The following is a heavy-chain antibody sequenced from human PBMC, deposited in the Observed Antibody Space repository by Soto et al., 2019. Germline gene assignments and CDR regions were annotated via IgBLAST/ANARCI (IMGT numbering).Heavy chain of an antibody. Sequence: GGSLRLSCAASGFTFSSYAMHWVRQAPGKGLEWVAVISYDGSNKYYADSVKGRFTISRDNSKNTLYLQMNSLRAEDTAVYYCARGRRGKDIVLVPVAPPFDPWGQGT. J-gene: IGHJ5*02. CDR2: ISYDGSNK. CDR3: ARGRRGKDIVLVPVAPPFDP. V-gene: IGHV3-30-3*01. D-gene: IGHD2-2*01. CDR1: GFTFSSYA.